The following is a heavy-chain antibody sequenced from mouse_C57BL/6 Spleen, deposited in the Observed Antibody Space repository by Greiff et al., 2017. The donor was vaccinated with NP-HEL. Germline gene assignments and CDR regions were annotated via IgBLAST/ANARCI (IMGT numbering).Heavy chain of an antibody. V-gene: IGHV1-50*01. Sequence: QVQLQQSGAELVKPGASVKLSCKASGYTFTSYWMQWVKQRPGQGLEWIGEIDPSDSYTNYNQKFKGKATLTVDTSSSTAYMQLSSLTSEDSAVYYCASTVVATDYFDYWGQGTTLTVSS. D-gene: IGHD1-1*01. J-gene: IGHJ2*01. CDR2: IDPSDSYT. CDR3: ASTVVATDYFDY. CDR1: GYTFTSYW.